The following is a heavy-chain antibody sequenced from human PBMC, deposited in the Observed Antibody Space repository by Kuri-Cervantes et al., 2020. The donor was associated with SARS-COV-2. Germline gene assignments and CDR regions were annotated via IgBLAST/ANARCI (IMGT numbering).Heavy chain of an antibody. J-gene: IGHJ4*02. CDR1: GGSISSGSYY. V-gene: IGHV4-61*01. D-gene: IGHD6-13*01. Sequence: SETLSLTCTVSGGSISSGSYYWSWIRQPPGKGLEWIGYIYYSGSTNYNPSLKSRVTISVDTSKNQFSLKLSSVTAADTAVYYCARGGGSSWDFDYWGQGTLVTVSS. CDR3: ARGGGSSWDFDY. CDR2: IYYSGST.